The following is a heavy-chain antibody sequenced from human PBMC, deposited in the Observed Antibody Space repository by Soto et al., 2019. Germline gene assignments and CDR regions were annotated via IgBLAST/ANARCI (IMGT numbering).Heavy chain of an antibody. Sequence: PSGTLSPHRAFSCGSLSSNNLWGWGRPPPGKGLEWIGEIYHSGSTNYNPSLKSRVTISVDKSKNQFSLKLSSVTAADTAVYYCARVPGIFVLRSEAAFDIWGQGTMVTVSS. CDR2: IYHSGST. CDR1: CGSLSSNNL. J-gene: IGHJ3*02. V-gene: IGHV4-4*02. CDR3: ARVPGIFVLRSEAAFDI. D-gene: IGHD2-8*01.